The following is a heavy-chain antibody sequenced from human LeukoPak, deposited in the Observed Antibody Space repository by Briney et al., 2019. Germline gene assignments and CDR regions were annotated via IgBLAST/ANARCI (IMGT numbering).Heavy chain of an antibody. CDR3: ARAYSGSYRDAFDI. D-gene: IGHD1-26*01. CDR2: IYHSGST. CDR1: GGSISSSNW. J-gene: IGHJ3*02. V-gene: IGHV4-4*02. Sequence: SETLSLTCAVSGGSISSSNWWSWVRQPPGKGLEWIGEIYHSGSTNYNPSLKSRVTISVDKSKDQFSLKLSSVTAADTAVYYCARAYSGSYRDAFDIWGQGTMVTVSS.